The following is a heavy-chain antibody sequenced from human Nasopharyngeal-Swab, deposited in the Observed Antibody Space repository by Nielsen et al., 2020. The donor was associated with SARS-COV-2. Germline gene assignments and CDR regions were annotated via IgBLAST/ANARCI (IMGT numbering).Heavy chain of an antibody. Sequence: SETLSLTCTVSGGSISSYYWSWIRQPPGKGLEWIGYIYYSGSTNYNPSLKSRVTISVDTSKNQFSLKLSSVPAADTAVYYCARESYYDSSGYRRVFDYWGQGTLVTVSS. CDR1: GGSISSYY. CDR2: IYYSGST. V-gene: IGHV4-59*01. J-gene: IGHJ4*02. CDR3: ARESYYDSSGYRRVFDY. D-gene: IGHD3-22*01.